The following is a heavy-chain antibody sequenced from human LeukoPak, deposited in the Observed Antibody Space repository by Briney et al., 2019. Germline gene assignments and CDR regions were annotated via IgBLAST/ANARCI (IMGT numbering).Heavy chain of an antibody. D-gene: IGHD1-26*01. J-gene: IGHJ3*02. Sequence: SETLSPTCTVSGGSISSYYWSWIRQPPGKGLEWIGYIYYSGSTNYNPSLKSRVTISVDTSKNQFSLKLSSVTAADTAVYYCARVVNSGSYDAFDIWGQGTMVTVSS. CDR1: GGSISSYY. CDR3: ARVVNSGSYDAFDI. CDR2: IYYSGST. V-gene: IGHV4-59*01.